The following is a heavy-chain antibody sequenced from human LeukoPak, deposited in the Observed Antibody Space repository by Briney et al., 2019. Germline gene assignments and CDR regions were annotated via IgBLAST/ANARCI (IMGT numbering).Heavy chain of an antibody. CDR3: VRGRYSSGWFKDKNWFDP. J-gene: IGHJ5*02. Sequence: SETLSLTCAVSGVAISRGGYAWHWIRQPPGKGLEWIAYIYHSGTTYYNPSLKSRATISVDTSKNQFSLKLSSVTAADTAVYYCVRGRYSSGWFKDKNWFDPWGQGIPVTVSS. CDR1: GVAISRGGYA. D-gene: IGHD6-19*01. V-gene: IGHV4-30-4*07. CDR2: IYHSGTT.